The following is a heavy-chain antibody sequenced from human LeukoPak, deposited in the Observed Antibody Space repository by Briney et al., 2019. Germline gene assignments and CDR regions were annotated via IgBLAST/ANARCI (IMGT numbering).Heavy chain of an antibody. J-gene: IGHJ6*03. Sequence: PSETLSLTCAVYGGSFSGYYWSWIRQPPGKGLEWIGEINHSGSTNYNPSLKSRVTISVDTSKNQFSLKLSSVTAADTAVYYCARGRYCSSTSCYTSNLYYYYYYMDVWGKGTTVTVTS. V-gene: IGHV4-34*01. CDR3: ARGRYCSSTSCYTSNLYYYYYYMDV. CDR1: GGSFSGYY. CDR2: INHSGST. D-gene: IGHD2-2*02.